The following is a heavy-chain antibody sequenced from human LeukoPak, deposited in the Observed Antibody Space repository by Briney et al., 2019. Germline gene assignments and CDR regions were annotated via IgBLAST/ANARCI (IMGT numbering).Heavy chain of an antibody. D-gene: IGHD1-20*01. CDR2: LTGDGKT. J-gene: IGHJ4*02. Sequence: GESLRLSCAASGFTFTSYAMSWVRQAPGKGLEWVSVLTGDGKTYYADSVKGRFTNSRDDSKNTLFLQMNSLRAEDTAVYFCAKVKWKLIGYFDYWGQGTLVTVSS. CDR3: AKVKWKLIGYFDY. V-gene: IGHV3-23*01. CDR1: GFTFTSYA.